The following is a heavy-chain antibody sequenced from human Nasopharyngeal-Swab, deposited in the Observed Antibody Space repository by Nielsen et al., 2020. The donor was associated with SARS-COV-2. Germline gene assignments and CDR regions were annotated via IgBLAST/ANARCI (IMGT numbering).Heavy chain of an antibody. CDR1: GASFSGYY. CDR3: ARVNNGGGIVPASYSFFMDV. V-gene: IGHV4-34*01. Sequence: SQTLSLTCGLNGASFSGYYWGWIRQPPGQGLEWIGDITRSGNTNYNPALKSRVTISMATSKDEFSLKLTSVTAADTVIYFCARVNNGGGIVPASYSFFMDVWGKGTSVAVSS. CDR2: ITRSGNT. J-gene: IGHJ6*03. D-gene: IGHD2-2*01.